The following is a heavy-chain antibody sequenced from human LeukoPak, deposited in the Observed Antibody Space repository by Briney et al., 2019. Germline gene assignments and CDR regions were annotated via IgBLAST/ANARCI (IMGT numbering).Heavy chain of an antibody. Sequence: PSGTLSLTCTVSGGSISSYYWSWIRQPAGKGLEWIGRIYTSGSTNYNPSLKSRVTMSVDTSKNQFSLKLSSVTAADTAVYYCAREVGATLNGDFDYWGQGTLVTVSS. V-gene: IGHV4-4*07. D-gene: IGHD1-26*01. J-gene: IGHJ4*02. CDR3: AREVGATLNGDFDY. CDR2: IYTSGST. CDR1: GGSISSYY.